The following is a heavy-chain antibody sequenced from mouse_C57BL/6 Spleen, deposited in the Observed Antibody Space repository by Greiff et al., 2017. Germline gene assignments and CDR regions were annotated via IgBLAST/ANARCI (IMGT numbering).Heavy chain of an antibody. J-gene: IGHJ2*01. V-gene: IGHV1-26*01. D-gene: IGHD1-1*01. Sequence: EVQLQQSGPELVKPGASVKISCKASGYTFTDYYMTWVKQSHGKSLEWIGDINPNNGGTSYNQKFKGKATLTVDKSSSTAYMELRSLTSEDSAVYYCAKITTEEDYWGQGTTLTVSS. CDR3: AKITTEEDY. CDR2: INPNNGGT. CDR1: GYTFTDYY.